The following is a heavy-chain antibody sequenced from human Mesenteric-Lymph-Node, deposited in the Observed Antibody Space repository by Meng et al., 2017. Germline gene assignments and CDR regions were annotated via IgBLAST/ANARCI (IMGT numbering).Heavy chain of an antibody. V-gene: IGHV7-4-1*02. Sequence: QVQLVQSGSELKKPGASVKVSCQASGYLFTAYALHWVRQAPGQGLEWMGRITTSTGKGTYAQAFTGRFVFSLDTSVSTAYLQISSIKAEDTAVYFCARGASPPYFDSWGQGTLVTVSS. J-gene: IGHJ4*02. CDR3: ARGASPPYFDS. CDR2: ITTSTGKG. CDR1: GYLFTAYA.